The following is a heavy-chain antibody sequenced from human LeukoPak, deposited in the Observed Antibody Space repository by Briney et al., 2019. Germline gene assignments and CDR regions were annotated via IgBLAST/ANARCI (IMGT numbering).Heavy chain of an antibody. Sequence: GGSLRLSCTASGFTFSSYAMHWVRQAPGKGLEWVAFISNDGGNKYYADSVKGRFTLSRDNSKSTLYLQMNSLRAEDTAVYYCAREGKPAAGPPYDYWGQGTLVIVPS. J-gene: IGHJ4*02. CDR3: AREGKPAAGPPYDY. D-gene: IGHD6-25*01. V-gene: IGHV3-30-3*01. CDR1: GFTFSSYA. CDR2: ISNDGGNK.